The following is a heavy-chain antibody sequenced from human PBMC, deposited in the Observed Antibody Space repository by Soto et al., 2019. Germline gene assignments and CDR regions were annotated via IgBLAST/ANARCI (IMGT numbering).Heavy chain of an antibody. CDR1: GFSLSTSGVG. V-gene: IGHV2-5*02. D-gene: IGHD6-6*01. Sequence: SGPTLVKPTQTLTLTCTFSGFSLSTSGVGVGWIRQPPGKALEWLALIYWDDDKRYSPSLKSRLTITKDTSKNQVVLTMTNMDPVDTATYYCAHRIDLAARLFLGWFDPWGQGTLVTVSS. CDR3: AHRIDLAARLFLGWFDP. J-gene: IGHJ5*02. CDR2: IYWDDDK.